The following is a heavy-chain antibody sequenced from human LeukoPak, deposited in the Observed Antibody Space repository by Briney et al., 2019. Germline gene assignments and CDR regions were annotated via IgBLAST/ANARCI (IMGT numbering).Heavy chain of an antibody. J-gene: IGHJ4*02. D-gene: IGHD3-10*01. CDR3: ARDGAMVRGVMDN. V-gene: IGHV3-48*01. CDR1: GFTFSSYS. Sequence: GSLSLSCAASGFTFSSYSMNWVRQAPGKGLEWVSYISSSSSTIYYADSVKGRFTISRDNSKNTLYLQMNSLRAEDTAVYYCARDGAMVRGVMDNWGQGTLVTVSS. CDR2: ISSSSSTI.